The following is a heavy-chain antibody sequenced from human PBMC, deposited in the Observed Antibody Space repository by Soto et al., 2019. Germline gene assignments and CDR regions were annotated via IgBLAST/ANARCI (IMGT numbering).Heavy chain of an antibody. V-gene: IGHV1-69*13. CDR1: GGTFSSYA. D-gene: IGHD3-3*01. J-gene: IGHJ5*02. CDR3: ARSSPIRSAFDP. CDR2: IIPIFGTA. Sequence: SVKVSCKASGGTFSSYAISWVRQAPGQGLEWMGGIIPIFGTANYAQKFQGRVTITADESTSTAYMELSSLRSEDTAVYYCARSSPIRSAFDPWGQGILVTVSS.